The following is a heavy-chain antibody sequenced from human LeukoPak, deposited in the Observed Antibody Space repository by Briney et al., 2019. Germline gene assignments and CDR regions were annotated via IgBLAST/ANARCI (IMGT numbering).Heavy chain of an antibody. CDR1: GFTFSGFY. Sequence: GGSLRLSCAASGFTFSGFYMTWIRQSPGRGLEWLAYISPRGSYITYADSVKGRFTISRDDANNLLYLQLNSLGDEDTAMYYCTRDPRIIDVWGQGTRVSVSS. J-gene: IGHJ3*01. V-gene: IGHV3-11*01. CDR3: TRDPRIIDV. CDR2: ISPRGSYI. D-gene: IGHD2-15*01.